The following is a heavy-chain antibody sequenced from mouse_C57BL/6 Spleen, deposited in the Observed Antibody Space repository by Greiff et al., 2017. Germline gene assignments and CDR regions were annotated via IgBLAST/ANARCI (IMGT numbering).Heavy chain of an antibody. CDR3: ARVYYEGAMDY. CDR2: ISTGSSNI. D-gene: IGHD2-4*01. V-gene: IGHV5-17*01. J-gene: IGHJ4*01. Sequence: EVKLMESGGGLVKPGASLKLSCAASGFTFSDYGMHWVRQAPEKGLEWVAYISTGSSNIYYADTVKGRFTISRDNAKNTLFLQMTSLRSEDTALYYCARVYYEGAMDYWGQGTSVTVSS. CDR1: GFTFSDYG.